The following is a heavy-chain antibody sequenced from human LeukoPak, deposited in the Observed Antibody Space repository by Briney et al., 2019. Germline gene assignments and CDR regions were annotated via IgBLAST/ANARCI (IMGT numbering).Heavy chain of an antibody. CDR3: TKITYSSGITTFDY. CDR2: IRSKAYGRTT. V-gene: IGHV3-49*04. CDR1: GFTFGDYA. Sequence: GGSLRLSCTASGFTFGDYAMSWVRQAPGKGLEWVGIIRSKAYGRTTEYAASEKGRFTISRNDSKSIAYLQMNSLKTEDTAVYYCTKITYSSGITTFDYWGQGTLVTVSS. J-gene: IGHJ4*02. D-gene: IGHD6-19*01.